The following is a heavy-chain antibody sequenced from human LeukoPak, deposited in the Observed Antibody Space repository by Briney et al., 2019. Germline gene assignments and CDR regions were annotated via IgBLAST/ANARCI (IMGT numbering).Heavy chain of an antibody. CDR1: GGSISSGGYS. D-gene: IGHD3-16*02. J-gene: IGHJ3*02. CDR2: IYHSGST. CDR3: ARHVMITFGGVIAGSAFDI. V-gene: IGHV4-30-2*01. Sequence: SETLSLTCAVSGGSISSGGYSWSWIRQPPGKGQEWIGYIYHSGSTYYNPSLKSRVTISVDRSKNQFSLKLSSVTAADTAVYYCARHVMITFGGVIAGSAFDIWGQGTMVTVSS.